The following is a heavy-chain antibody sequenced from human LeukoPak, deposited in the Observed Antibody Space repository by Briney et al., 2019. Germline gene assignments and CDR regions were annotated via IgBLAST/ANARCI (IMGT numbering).Heavy chain of an antibody. Sequence: SETLSLTCTVSGASVSSGSYYWSWIRQPPGKGLEWIGYIYYSGSTNYNPSLKSRVTISVDTSKNQFSLKLSSVTAADTAVYYCAGRISRKDYWGQGTLVTVSS. J-gene: IGHJ4*02. CDR2: IYYSGST. CDR1: GASVSSGSYY. V-gene: IGHV4-61*01. D-gene: IGHD2/OR15-2a*01. CDR3: AGRISRKDY.